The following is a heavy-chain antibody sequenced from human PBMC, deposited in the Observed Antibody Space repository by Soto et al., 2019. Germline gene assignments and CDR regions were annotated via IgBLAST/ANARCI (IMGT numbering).Heavy chain of an antibody. J-gene: IGHJ3*01. V-gene: IGHV1-69*01. Sequence: QVQLVQSGAEVRKPGSSVKVSCKASGGTLSGYSINWVRQAPGQGLEWMGGTLPLFSTGNYAQKFQGRVINIAGESTSTVDMELTSLRSEDTAVYYCARELVPESGASDAFDVWGQGTVVNVYS. CDR3: ARELVPESGASDAFDV. D-gene: IGHD2-8*02. CDR2: TLPLFSTG. CDR1: GGTLSGYS.